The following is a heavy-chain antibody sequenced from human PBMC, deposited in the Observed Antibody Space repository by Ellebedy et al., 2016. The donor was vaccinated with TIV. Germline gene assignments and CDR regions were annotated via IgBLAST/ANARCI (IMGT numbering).Heavy chain of an antibody. Sequence: GESLKISCAASGFTFSNYAMSWVRQAAGKGLEWVSTISNTGGRTYYADSVEGRFTISRDNSKKTLYLQMNSLRAEDTAVYYCAREPGRNYYTFDYWGQGTLVTVSS. D-gene: IGHD3-22*01. CDR1: GFTFSNYA. J-gene: IGHJ4*02. CDR3: AREPGRNYYTFDY. CDR2: ISNTGGRT. V-gene: IGHV3-23*01.